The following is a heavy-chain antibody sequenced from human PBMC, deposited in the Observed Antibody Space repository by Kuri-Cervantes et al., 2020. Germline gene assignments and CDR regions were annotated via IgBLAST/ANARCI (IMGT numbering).Heavy chain of an antibody. CDR3: AKDLLIGYGDYTETYYYYGMDV. Sequence: GESLKISCAASGFTCSSCGMHWVRQAPGKGLEWVAVISYDGSNKYYADSVKGRFTISSDNSKNTLYLQMNSLRAEDTAVYYCAKDLLIGYGDYTETYYYYGMDVWGQGTTVTVSS. CDR2: ISYDGSNK. V-gene: IGHV3-30*18. D-gene: IGHD4-17*01. CDR1: GFTCSSCG. J-gene: IGHJ6*02.